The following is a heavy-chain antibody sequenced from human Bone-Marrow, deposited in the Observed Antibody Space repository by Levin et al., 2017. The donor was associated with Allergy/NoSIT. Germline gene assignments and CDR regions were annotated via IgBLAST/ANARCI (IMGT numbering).Heavy chain of an antibody. D-gene: IGHD2-2*01. CDR1: GFAFRSYS. J-gene: IGHJ4*02. Sequence: KPGGSLRLSCAASGFAFRSYSMNWVRQAPGKGLEWVSSISGSSSFIHYADSVKGRFTISRDNAKNSLYLQMNSLRAEDTAVYYCARDGGDVVPVPPDYWGQGTLVTVSS. V-gene: IGHV3-21*01. CDR3: ARDGGDVVPVPPDY. CDR2: ISGSSSFI.